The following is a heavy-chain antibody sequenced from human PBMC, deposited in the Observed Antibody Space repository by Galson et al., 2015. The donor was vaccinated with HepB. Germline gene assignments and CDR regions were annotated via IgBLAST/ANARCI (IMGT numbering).Heavy chain of an antibody. V-gene: IGHV1-8*01. CDR2: MNPNSGNT. J-gene: IGHJ6*02. CDR1: GYTFTSHD. CDR3: ARGPRDDYVWGSYRYRGDV. D-gene: IGHD3-16*02. Sequence: SVKVSCKASGYTFTSHDIIWVRQATGQGLEWMGWMNPNSGNTGYAEKFKGRVTMTRDTSKSTAYMELSGLTSEDTAVYYCARGPRDDYVWGSYRYRGDVWGQGTTVTVSS.